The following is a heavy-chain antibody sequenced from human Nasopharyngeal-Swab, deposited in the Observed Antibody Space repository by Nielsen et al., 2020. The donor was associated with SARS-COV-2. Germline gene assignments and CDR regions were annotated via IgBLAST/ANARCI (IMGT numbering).Heavy chain of an antibody. J-gene: IGHJ4*02. Sequence: SETLSLTCAVSGGSISSSNWWTWVRQPPGKGLQWIGEINHSGSTNYNPSLKSRVTISVDTSKNQFSLKLSSVTAADTAVYYCARGPWFGELYYFDYWGQGTLVTVSS. CDR1: GGSISSSNW. D-gene: IGHD3-10*01. CDR3: ARGPWFGELYYFDY. CDR2: INHSGST. V-gene: IGHV4-4*02.